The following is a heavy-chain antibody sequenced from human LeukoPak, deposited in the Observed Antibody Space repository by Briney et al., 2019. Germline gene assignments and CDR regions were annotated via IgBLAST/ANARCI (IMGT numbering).Heavy chain of an antibody. J-gene: IGHJ5*02. Sequence: PGGSLRLSCTASGFTFGSHWMIWVRRAPGKGLEWVSAISGSGGSTYYADSVKGRFTISRDNSKNTLYLQMNSLRAEDTAVYYCAKLSPTMIVVVHRGGWFDPWGQGTLVTVSS. CDR3: AKLSPTMIVVVHRGGWFDP. D-gene: IGHD3-22*01. CDR2: ISGSGGST. CDR1: GFTFGSHW. V-gene: IGHV3-23*01.